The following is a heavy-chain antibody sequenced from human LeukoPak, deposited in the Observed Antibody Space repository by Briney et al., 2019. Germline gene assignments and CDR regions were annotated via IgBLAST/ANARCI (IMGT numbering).Heavy chain of an antibody. V-gene: IGHV3-43*02. CDR2: ISGVGGST. CDR1: GFTFDDYA. J-gene: IGHJ4*02. D-gene: IGHD3-9*01. CDR3: AKATYDILTGYLN. Sequence: GGSLRLSCAASGFTFDDYAMHWVRQAPGKGLEWVSLISGVGGSTYYADSVKGRFTISRDNAKNSLYLQMNSLRDEDTAVYYCAKATYDILTGYLNWGQGTLVTVSS.